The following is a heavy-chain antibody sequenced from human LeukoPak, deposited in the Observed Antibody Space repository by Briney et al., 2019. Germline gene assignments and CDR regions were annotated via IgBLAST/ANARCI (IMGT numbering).Heavy chain of an antibody. V-gene: IGHV1-2*02. CDR2: MNPHSGET. D-gene: IGHD2-2*03. Sequence: ASVTVSCKTSGYSFTAYPLHWVRQAPGQGLEWLGWMNPHSGETSNAQKFQGRVTMTRDTSISVAYMELSSLRSDDTAVYYCARGMDAEAFQNWGQGTLVTVSS. CDR3: ARGMDAEAFQN. CDR1: GYSFTAYP. J-gene: IGHJ1*01.